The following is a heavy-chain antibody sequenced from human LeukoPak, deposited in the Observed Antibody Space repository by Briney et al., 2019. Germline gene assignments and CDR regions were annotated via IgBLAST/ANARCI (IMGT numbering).Heavy chain of an antibody. CDR1: GFTFGSYV. Sequence: GGSLRLSCAASGFTFGSYVMHWVRQAPGKGLEWVAYIRYDGSDKYYADSVKGRFTISSDNPKNTLYLQMSSLRAEDTAVYHCAKGKEDYYYDSSGYYYLDHWGQGTLVTVSS. J-gene: IGHJ4*02. CDR2: IRYDGSDK. CDR3: AKGKEDYYYDSSGYYYLDH. D-gene: IGHD3-22*01. V-gene: IGHV3-30*02.